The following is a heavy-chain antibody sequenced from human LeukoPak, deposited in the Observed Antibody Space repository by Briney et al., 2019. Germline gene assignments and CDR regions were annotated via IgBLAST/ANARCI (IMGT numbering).Heavy chain of an antibody. D-gene: IGHD2-8*01. J-gene: IGHJ4*02. Sequence: PGGSLRLSCAACGFTFSSYGMHWVRQAPGKGLEWVAFIRYDGSNKYYADSVKGRFTISRDNSKNTLYLQMNSLRAEDTAVYYCARGVQYCSNGVCYNYFDNWGQGTLVTVSP. CDR2: IRYDGSNK. CDR1: GFTFSSYG. CDR3: ARGVQYCSNGVCYNYFDN. V-gene: IGHV3-30*02.